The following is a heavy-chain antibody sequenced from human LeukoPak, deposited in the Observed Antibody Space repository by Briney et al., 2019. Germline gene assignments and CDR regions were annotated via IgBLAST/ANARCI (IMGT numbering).Heavy chain of an antibody. CDR1: GFTFSSYR. J-gene: IGHJ5*02. D-gene: IGHD3-10*01. V-gene: IGHV3-7*03. CDR3: ARDRGWFGFDP. CDR2: IKQDGSEK. Sequence: PGGSLRLSCAASGFTFSSYRMSWVRQAPGKGLEWVANIKQDGSEKYYVDSVKGRFTISRDNAKNSLYLQMNSLRAEDTAVYYCARDRGWFGFDPWGQGTLVTVSS.